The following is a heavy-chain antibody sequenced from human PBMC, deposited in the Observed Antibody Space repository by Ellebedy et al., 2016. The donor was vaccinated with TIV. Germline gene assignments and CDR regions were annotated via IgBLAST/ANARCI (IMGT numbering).Heavy chain of an antibody. Sequence: GESLKISCAASGFTVSSNYMSWVRQAPGKGLEWVSVIYSGGSTYYADSVKGRFTISRDNSKNTLYLQMNSLRAEDTAVYYCAKEVGRYSYDYWGQGTLVTVSS. CDR3: AKEVGRYSYDY. CDR2: IYSGGST. J-gene: IGHJ4*02. V-gene: IGHV3-53*01. CDR1: GFTVSSNY. D-gene: IGHD5-18*01.